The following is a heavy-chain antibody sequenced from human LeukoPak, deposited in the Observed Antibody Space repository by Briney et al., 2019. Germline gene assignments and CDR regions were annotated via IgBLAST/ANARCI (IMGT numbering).Heavy chain of an antibody. V-gene: IGHV4-39*01. J-gene: IGHJ4*02. CDR1: GGSISSANYY. Sequence: SETLSLTCTVSGGSISSANYYWTWIRQPPGKGLEWIGSIYYSGSTYYNPSLKSRVTISVDTSKNQFSLKLSSVTAADTAVYYCARQTGSGLFILPGGQGTLVTVSS. D-gene: IGHD3/OR15-3a*01. CDR2: IYYSGST. CDR3: ARQTGSGLFILP.